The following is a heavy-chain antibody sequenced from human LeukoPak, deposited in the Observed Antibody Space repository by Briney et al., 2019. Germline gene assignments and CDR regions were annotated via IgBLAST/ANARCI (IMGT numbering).Heavy chain of an antibody. CDR1: GFTFRSYE. D-gene: IGHD3-3*01. J-gene: IGHJ4*02. V-gene: IGHV3-48*03. CDR2: LSSSGSAF. Sequence: PGGSLRLSCEDSGFTFRSYEMNWVRQAPGKGLEWIAYLSSSGSAFSYADSVKGRFTIARDNAKNSVCLEMNSLRADDTAVYYCARSARLMKGVVEVTALDDWGQGTLVTVSS. CDR3: ARSARLMKGVVEVTALDD.